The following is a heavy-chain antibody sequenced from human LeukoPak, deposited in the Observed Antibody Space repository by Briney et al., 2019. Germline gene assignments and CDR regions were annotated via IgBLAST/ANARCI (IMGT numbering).Heavy chain of an antibody. D-gene: IGHD3-3*01. CDR1: GGSFSGYY. Sequence: SETLSLTCAVYGGSFSGYYWSWIRQPPGKGLEWIGEINHSGSTNYNPSLKSRVTISVDTSKNQFSLKLSSVTAADTAVYYCARGRITIFGVVRSSYGMDVWGQGTTVTVS. V-gene: IGHV4-34*01. J-gene: IGHJ6*02. CDR2: INHSGST. CDR3: ARGRITIFGVVRSSYGMDV.